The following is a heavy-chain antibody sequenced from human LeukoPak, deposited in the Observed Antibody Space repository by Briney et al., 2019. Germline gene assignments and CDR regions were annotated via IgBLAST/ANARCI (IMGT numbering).Heavy chain of an antibody. V-gene: IGHV1-2*02. J-gene: IGHJ3*02. D-gene: IGHD6-19*01. CDR1: GYTFIGYY. Sequence: ASVKVSCKASGYTFIGYYIHWVRQAPGQGLEWMGWINPNSGGTNYAQKFQGRVTMTRDTSISTTYMELNRLKSDDTAVYYCARVREQWCIAGAFDMWGQGTMVSVSS. CDR3: ARVREQWCIAGAFDM. CDR2: INPNSGGT.